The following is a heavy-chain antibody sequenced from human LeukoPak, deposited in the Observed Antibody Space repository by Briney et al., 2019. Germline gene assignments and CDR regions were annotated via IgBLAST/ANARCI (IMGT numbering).Heavy chain of an antibody. Sequence: TETLSLTCGVSNGAFSSKYLNWIRQPPGKKLEWIGYISSIGSTNYNPSPKSRVTISVDTSKNQFSLKMTSVTAADTAVYYCARDPTTVTKGFDIWGQGTMVTVSS. V-gene: IGHV4-59*01. D-gene: IGHD4-17*01. J-gene: IGHJ3*02. CDR2: ISSIGST. CDR1: NGAFSSKY. CDR3: ARDPTTVTKGFDI.